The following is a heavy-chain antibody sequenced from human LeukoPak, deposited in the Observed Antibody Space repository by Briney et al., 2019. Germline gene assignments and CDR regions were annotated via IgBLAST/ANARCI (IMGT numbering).Heavy chain of an antibody. CDR1: GGSISSSSYY. Sequence: SETLSLTCTVSGGSISSSSYYWGWIRQPPGKGLEWIGSIYYSGSTYYNPSLKSRVTISVDTSKNQFSLKLSSVTAADTAVYYCARDSGSYNRPFDYWGQGTLVTVSS. D-gene: IGHD1-26*01. J-gene: IGHJ4*02. CDR2: IYYSGST. V-gene: IGHV4-39*07. CDR3: ARDSGSYNRPFDY.